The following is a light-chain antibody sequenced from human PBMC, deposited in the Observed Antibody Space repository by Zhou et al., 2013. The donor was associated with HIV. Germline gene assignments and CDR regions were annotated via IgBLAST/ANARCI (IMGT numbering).Light chain of an antibody. V-gene: IGKV1-27*01. CDR1: QDITNS. Sequence: DVQMTQSPSSLSASVGDSVTITCRASQDITNSLAWYQQKPGKVPNLLIYGASTLHSGVPSRFRGSGSGTTFTLTISSLQPEDFATYYCQKYNKAPRTFGQGTKVEVK. CDR2: GAS. CDR3: QKYNKAPRT. J-gene: IGKJ1*01.